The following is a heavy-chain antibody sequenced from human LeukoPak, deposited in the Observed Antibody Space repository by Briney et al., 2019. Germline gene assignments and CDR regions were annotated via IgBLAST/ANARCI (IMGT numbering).Heavy chain of an antibody. CDR1: GGSISSYY. J-gene: IGHJ4*02. D-gene: IGHD5-24*01. CDR2: IYYSGST. CDR3: ARWTRRDGYRGHDLNFDY. Sequence: SETLSLTCTVSGGSISSYYWSWIRRPPGKGLEWIGYIYYSGSTNYNPSLKSRVTISVDTSKNQFSLKLSSVTAADTAVYYCARWTRRDGYRGHDLNFDYWGQGTLVTVSS. V-gene: IGHV4-59*01.